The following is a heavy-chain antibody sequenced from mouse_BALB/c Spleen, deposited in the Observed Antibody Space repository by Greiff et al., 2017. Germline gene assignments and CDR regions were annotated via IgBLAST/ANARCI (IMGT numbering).Heavy chain of an antibody. J-gene: IGHJ2*01. CDR2: INPSTGYT. CDR3: ALGPQYYFDY. V-gene: IGHV1-7*01. D-gene: IGHD4-1*01. Sequence: LVESGAELAKPGASVKMSCKASGYTFTSYWMHWVKQRPGQGLEWIGYINPSTGYTEYNQKFKDKATLTADKSSSTAYMQLSSLTSEDSAVYYCALGPQYYFDYWGQGTTLTVSS. CDR1: GYTFTSYW.